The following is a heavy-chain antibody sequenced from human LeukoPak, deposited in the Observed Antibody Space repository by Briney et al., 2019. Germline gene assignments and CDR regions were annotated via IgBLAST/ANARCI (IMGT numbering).Heavy chain of an antibody. CDR2: IYSGGTT. Sequence: GGSLRLSCAASRFTVSSTYMSWIRQAPGRGLEWVSVIYSGGTTYYAESVKGRFTISRDNSKNTLYLQMNSLRPEDTAVYYCARSGYSSGWTGGFDYWGKGTLVTVSS. V-gene: IGHV3-53*01. CDR3: ARSGYSSGWTGGFDY. J-gene: IGHJ4*02. D-gene: IGHD6-19*01. CDR1: RFTVSSTY.